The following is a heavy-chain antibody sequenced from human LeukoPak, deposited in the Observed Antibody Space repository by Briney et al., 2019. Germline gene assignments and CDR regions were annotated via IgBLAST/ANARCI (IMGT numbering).Heavy chain of an antibody. CDR1: GFTFSSYA. CDR3: AKISDYYDSSGYFDY. J-gene: IGHJ4*02. V-gene: IGHV3-23*01. CDR2: ISGSGGST. Sequence: GGSLRLSCAASGFTFSSYAMSWVRQAPGKGLEWVSAISGSGGSTYYADSVKGRFTISRDNSKNTLYLQMNSLRAEDTAVYYCAKISDYYDSSGYFDYWGQGTLVTVSS. D-gene: IGHD3-22*01.